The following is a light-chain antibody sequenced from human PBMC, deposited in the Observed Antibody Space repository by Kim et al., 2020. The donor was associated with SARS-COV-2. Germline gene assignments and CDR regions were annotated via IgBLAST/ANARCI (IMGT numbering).Light chain of an antibody. CDR2: GAS. CDR1: ESVSSGN. CDR3: QQYADLPYT. Sequence: EIVLTQSPGTLSLSPGQGATLPCRASESVSSGNLAWYQQKPGQAPRLLIYGASSRATGIPDRFSGGGSGTDFNLTISRLEPEDFAVYHGQQYADLPYTFGKGTKVEIK. J-gene: IGKJ2*01. V-gene: IGKV3-20*01.